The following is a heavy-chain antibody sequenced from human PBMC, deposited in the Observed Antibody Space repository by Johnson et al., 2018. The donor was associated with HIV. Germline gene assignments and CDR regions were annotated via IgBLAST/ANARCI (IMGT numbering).Heavy chain of an antibody. D-gene: IGHD3-3*01. CDR3: ARGDFWSGYPDAFDI. Sequence: VQLVESGGGVVRPGGSLRLSCAASGFTFDDYGMTWVRQAPGKGLEWVSGIYWNGVRTTYADSVKGRFTISRDNAKNSLYLQMNSLRAEDTAVYYCARGDFWSGYPDAFDIWGQGTMVTVSS. V-gene: IGHV3-20*04. J-gene: IGHJ3*02. CDR1: GFTFDDYG. CDR2: IYWNGVRT.